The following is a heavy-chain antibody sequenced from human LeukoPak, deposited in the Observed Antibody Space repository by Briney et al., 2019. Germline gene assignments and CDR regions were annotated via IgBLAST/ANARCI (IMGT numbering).Heavy chain of an antibody. Sequence: SGGSLRLSCAASGFTFSSYAMHWVRQAPGKGLEWVAVISYDGSNKYYADSVKGRFTISRDNSENTLYLQMNSLRAEDTAVYYCARDTSYYYDSSGYYPPDYWGQGTLVTVSS. CDR2: ISYDGSNK. D-gene: IGHD3-22*01. V-gene: IGHV3-30-3*01. CDR1: GFTFSSYA. J-gene: IGHJ4*02. CDR3: ARDTSYYYDSSGYYPPDY.